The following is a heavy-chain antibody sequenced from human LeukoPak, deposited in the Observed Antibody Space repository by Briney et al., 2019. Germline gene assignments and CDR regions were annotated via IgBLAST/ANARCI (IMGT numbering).Heavy chain of an antibody. CDR2: IYHSGST. J-gene: IGHJ4*02. CDR1: GGSISSGGYY. V-gene: IGHV4-30-2*01. CDR3: ARDRRYYDSSGQGSL. D-gene: IGHD3-22*01. Sequence: PSQTLSLTCTVSGGSISSGGYYWSWIRQPPGKGLGWIGYIYHSGSTYYNPSLKSRVTISVDRSKNQFSLKLSSVTAADTAVYYCARDRRYYDSSGQGSLWGQGTLVTVSS.